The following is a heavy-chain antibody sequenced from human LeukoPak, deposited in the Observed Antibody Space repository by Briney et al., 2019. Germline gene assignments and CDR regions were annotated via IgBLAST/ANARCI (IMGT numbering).Heavy chain of an antibody. CDR3: ARGKYPDNDDYMDV. V-gene: IGHV3-48*01. CDR1: GFTFSSYN. Sequence: GGSLRLSCAASGFTFSSYNINWVRQAPGKGLEWVSYISSSRRTISYADSVKGRFTISRDNAKNSLYLQMNSLRAEDTALYYCARGKYPDNDDYMDVWGKGTTVTVSS. CDR2: ISSSRRTI. J-gene: IGHJ6*03. D-gene: IGHD1-1*01.